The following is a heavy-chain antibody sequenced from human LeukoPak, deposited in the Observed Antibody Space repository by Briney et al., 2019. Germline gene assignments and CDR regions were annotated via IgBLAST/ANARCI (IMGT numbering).Heavy chain of an antibody. CDR3: ARDKIVAVVAATPRQAERYYYYGMDV. D-gene: IGHD2-15*01. V-gene: IGHV4-39*02. CDR1: CGSISSSSYY. CDR2: IYYSGST. Sequence: PSETLSLTCTVSCGSISSSSYYLGWIRQPPGKGLEWIGSIYYSGSTYYNPSLKSRVTISVDTSKNQFSLKLSSVTAADTAVYYCARDKIVAVVAATPRQAERYYYYGMDVWGQGTTVTVSS. J-gene: IGHJ6*02.